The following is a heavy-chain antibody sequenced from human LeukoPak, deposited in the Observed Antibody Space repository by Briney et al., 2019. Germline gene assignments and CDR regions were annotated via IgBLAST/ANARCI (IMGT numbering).Heavy chain of an antibody. CDR2: IYDSGST. CDR3: ARAGGWYAEDYYGMDV. Sequence: SETLSLTCSVSGGSISSSNWWRWVRQPPEKGLEWVGEIYDSGSTNYNPSLKSRVTISIDKSKNQFSLKLTSVTAADTAVYYCARAGGWYAEDYYGMDVWGQGTTVTVSS. CDR1: GGSISSSNW. V-gene: IGHV4-4*02. J-gene: IGHJ6*02. D-gene: IGHD6-19*01.